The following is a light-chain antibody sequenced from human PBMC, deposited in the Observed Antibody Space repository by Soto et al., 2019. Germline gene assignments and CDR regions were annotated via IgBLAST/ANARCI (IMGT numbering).Light chain of an antibody. CDR3: CSYAGSSTYV. CDR2: EDS. V-gene: IGLV2-23*01. Sequence: QSALTQPASVSGSPGQSITIYCTGTSSDVGSYNLVSWYQQHPGKAPKLMIYEDSKRTSGVSNRFSGSKSGNTASLTISCLQAEDEADYYCCSYAGSSTYVFGTGTKLTVL. J-gene: IGLJ1*01. CDR1: SSDVGSYNL.